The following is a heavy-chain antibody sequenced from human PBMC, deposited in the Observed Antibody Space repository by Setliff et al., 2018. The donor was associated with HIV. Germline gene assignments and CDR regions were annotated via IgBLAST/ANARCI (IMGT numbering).Heavy chain of an antibody. CDR3: ARPTTEGDYYDSSGYLSGAFDI. V-gene: IGHV1-69*13. D-gene: IGHD3-22*01. CDR2: IIPIFGTA. Sequence: SVKVSCKASGGTFSSYAINWVRQAPGQGLEWMGGIIPIFGTANYAQKFQGRLTIPADESLTTAYMELSSLTSEDTAVYHCARPTTEGDYYDSSGYLSGAFDIWGQGTMVTV. CDR1: GGTFSSYA. J-gene: IGHJ3*02.